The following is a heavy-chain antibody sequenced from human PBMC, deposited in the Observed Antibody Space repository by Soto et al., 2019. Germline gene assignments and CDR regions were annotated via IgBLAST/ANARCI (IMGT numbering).Heavy chain of an antibody. CDR1: GYTFTSYD. CDR3: ARGRSWYTYYYYMDV. Sequence: ASVKVSCKASGYTFTSYDINWVRQATGQGFEWMGWMNPNSGNTGYAQKFQGRVTMTRNTSISTAYMELSSLRSEDTAVYYCARGRSWYTYYYYMDVWGKGTTVTVSS. CDR2: MNPNSGNT. D-gene: IGHD6-13*01. V-gene: IGHV1-8*01. J-gene: IGHJ6*03.